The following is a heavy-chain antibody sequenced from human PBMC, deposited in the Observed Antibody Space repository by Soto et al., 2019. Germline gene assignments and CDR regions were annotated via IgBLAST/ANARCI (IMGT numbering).Heavy chain of an antibody. Sequence: LVQVYCKASVYIFSNYGISWVRQGPGQGIEWMGRVSGDNGTTKHATKLQGRVPMTTDSSTSTAYMELRSLRPDDTAVYYGARDRMKGVDIVATMTTHYYYYVMDVWG. J-gene: IGHJ6*02. CDR1: VYIFSNYG. D-gene: IGHD5-12*01. CDR2: VSGDNGTT. V-gene: IGHV1-18*01. CDR3: ARDRMKGVDIVATMTTHYYYYVMDV.